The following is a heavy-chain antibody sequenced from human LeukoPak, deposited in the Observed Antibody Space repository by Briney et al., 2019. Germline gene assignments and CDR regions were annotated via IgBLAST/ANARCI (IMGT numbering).Heavy chain of an antibody. J-gene: IGHJ3*02. D-gene: IGHD4-17*01. Sequence: ASVKVSCKSSGYTFNGYYMHWVRQAPGQGLEWMGWINPNNGGTKYAQNFQGRVTMTRDTSISTAYMELDRLRFDDTAVYYCARDHYGDYFSTGAFDIWGQGTTVIVSS. CDR3: ARDHYGDYFSTGAFDI. V-gene: IGHV1-2*02. CDR2: INPNNGGT. CDR1: GYTFNGYY.